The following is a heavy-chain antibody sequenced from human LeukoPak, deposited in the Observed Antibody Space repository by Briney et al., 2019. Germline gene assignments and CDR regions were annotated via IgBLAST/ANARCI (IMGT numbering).Heavy chain of an antibody. J-gene: IGHJ4*02. V-gene: IGHV3-7*01. CDR3: GRGDPTREIAALDY. Sequence: PGGSLRLSCAASGFTFSSYWMTWVRQAPGKGLEWVANIKQDGSEKYYVDSVKGRFTISRDNAKNSLYLQMNSLRAEDTAVYYCGRGDPTREIAALDYWGQGTLVTVSS. CDR1: GFTFSSYW. D-gene: IGHD6-6*01. CDR2: IKQDGSEK.